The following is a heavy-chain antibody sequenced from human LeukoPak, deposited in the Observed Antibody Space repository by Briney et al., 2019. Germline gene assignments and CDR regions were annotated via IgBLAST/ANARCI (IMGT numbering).Heavy chain of an antibody. V-gene: IGHV1-18*01. CDR1: GYTFSNYG. J-gene: IGHJ4*02. Sequence: ASVKVSCKATGYTFSNYGITWVRQAPGQGLEWMGWISAYSGKTNSAQKLQGRVTFTTDTSTSTAYMELRSLRFDDTAVYYCVRLTAYSGYVLMGFEYWGQGTLVTVSS. CDR2: ISAYSGKT. D-gene: IGHD5-12*01. CDR3: VRLTAYSGYVLMGFEY.